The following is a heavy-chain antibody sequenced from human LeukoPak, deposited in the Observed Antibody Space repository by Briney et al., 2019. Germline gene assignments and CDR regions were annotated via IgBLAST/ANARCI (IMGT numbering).Heavy chain of an antibody. CDR2: ISGGGDIT. J-gene: IGHJ4*02. CDR3: ARAFGGSYSSTVDY. V-gene: IGHV3-23*01. CDR1: GFNFANHA. Sequence: PGGSLRLSCAASGFNFANHAMSWVRQTAGKGLEWGSAISGGGDITYYADSVKGRFTISRDNPKSTLYLQMNSLRPEDTAVYYCARAFGGSYSSTVDYWGQGTLVTVSS. D-gene: IGHD1-26*01.